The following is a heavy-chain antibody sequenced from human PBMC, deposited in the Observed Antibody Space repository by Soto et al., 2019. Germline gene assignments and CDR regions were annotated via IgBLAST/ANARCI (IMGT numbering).Heavy chain of an antibody. J-gene: IGHJ5*02. Sequence: SVKVSCKASGFTFTSSAMQWVRQARGQRLEWIGWIVVGSGNTNYAQKFQERVTITRDMSTSTAYMELSSLRSEDTAVYYCAAAPSYGDYQNWFDPWGQGTLVTVSS. CDR3: AAAPSYGDYQNWFDP. D-gene: IGHD4-17*01. CDR1: GFTFTSSA. V-gene: IGHV1-58*02. CDR2: IVVGSGNT.